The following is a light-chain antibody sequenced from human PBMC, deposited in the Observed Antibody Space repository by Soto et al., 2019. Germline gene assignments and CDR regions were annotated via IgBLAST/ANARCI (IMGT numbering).Light chain of an antibody. V-gene: IGKV4-1*01. CDR1: QRVLYSSANKNY. CDR2: WAS. CDR3: QQYYTTRT. Sequence: DIVMTQSPDSLAVFLGERATINCKSSQRVLYSSANKNYLAWYQQKPGQPPKLLIYWASTRGVGVPDRFSGSGSGTDFTLTISNLQAEDVAVYYCQQYYTTRTFGQGTKVEIK. J-gene: IGKJ1*01.